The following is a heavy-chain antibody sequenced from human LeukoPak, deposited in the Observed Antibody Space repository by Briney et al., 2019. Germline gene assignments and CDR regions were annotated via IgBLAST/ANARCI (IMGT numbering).Heavy chain of an antibody. CDR2: ISSSGSTI. CDR1: GFSFSSYE. CDR3: ARDQAGRHSDY. J-gene: IGHJ4*02. D-gene: IGHD6-13*01. V-gene: IGHV3-48*03. Sequence: PGGSLRLSCAASGFSFSSYEMNWVRQAPGKGLEWVSYISSSGSTIYYADSVKGRFTISRDNAKNSLYLQMNSLRAEDSAVYYCARDQAGRHSDYWGQGTLVTVSS.